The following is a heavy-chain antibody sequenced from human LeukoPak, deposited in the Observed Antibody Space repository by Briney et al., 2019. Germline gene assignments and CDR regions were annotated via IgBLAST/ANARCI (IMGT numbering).Heavy chain of an antibody. V-gene: IGHV4-39*07. J-gene: IGHJ4*02. CDR2: IYYSGST. Sequence: SETLSLTCTVSGGSIISSSYYWGWIRQPPGKGLEWIASIYYSGSTYYNPSLRRRVTISVDTSKNQFSLRLSSVTAADTAVYYCARVPNSYGLSYYFDYWGQGTLVTVSS. D-gene: IGHD5-18*01. CDR3: ARVPNSYGLSYYFDY. CDR1: GGSIISSSYY.